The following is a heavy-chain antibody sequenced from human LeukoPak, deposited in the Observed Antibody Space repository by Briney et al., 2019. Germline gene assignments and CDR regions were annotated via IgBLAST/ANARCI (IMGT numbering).Heavy chain of an antibody. V-gene: IGHV4-39*01. CDR1: GGSISSSSYY. J-gene: IGHJ4*02. D-gene: IGHD6-19*01. CDR2: IYYSGST. Sequence: SETLSLTCTVSGGSISSSSYYWGWIRQPPGKGLEGIGSIYYSGSTYYNPSLKSRVTISVDTSKNQFSLKLSSVTAADTAVYYCARLGIAVAGVWGRLDYWGQGTLVTVSS. CDR3: ARLGIAVAGVWGRLDY.